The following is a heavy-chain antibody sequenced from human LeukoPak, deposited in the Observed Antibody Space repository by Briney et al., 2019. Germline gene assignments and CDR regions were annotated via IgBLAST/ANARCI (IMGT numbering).Heavy chain of an antibody. V-gene: IGHV4-4*02. CDR2: ISHSGST. CDR1: GGSISSSNW. CDR3: ARSWAGMYYPFYYFDF. Sequence: SETLSLTCAVSGGSISSSNWWSWVLQSPGKGLEWIVEISHSGSTNYNPSLKSRVNISVDTSKNQFSLNLDSVTAADTAVYYCARSWAGMYYPFYYFDFWGQGTLVSVSS. D-gene: IGHD2-8*01. J-gene: IGHJ4*02.